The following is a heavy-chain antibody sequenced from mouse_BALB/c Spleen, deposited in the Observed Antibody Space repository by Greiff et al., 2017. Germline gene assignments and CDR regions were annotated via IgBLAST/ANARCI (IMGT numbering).Heavy chain of an antibody. V-gene: IGHV2-9*02. J-gene: IGHJ4*01. CDR1: GFSLTSYG. CDR2: IWAGGST. Sequence: VMLVESGPGLVAPSQSLSITCTVSGFSLTSYGVHWVRQPPGKGLEWLGVIWAGGSTNYNSALMSRLSISKDNSKSQVFLKMNSLQTDDTAMYYCARDHSSGYFYYAMDYWGQGTSVTVSS. CDR3: ARDHSSGYFYYAMDY. D-gene: IGHD3-1*01.